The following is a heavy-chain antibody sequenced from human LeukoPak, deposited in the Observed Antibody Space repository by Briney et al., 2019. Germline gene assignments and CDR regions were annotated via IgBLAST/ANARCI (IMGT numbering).Heavy chain of an antibody. J-gene: IGHJ4*02. CDR2: IIPIFGTA. V-gene: IGHV1-69*01. CDR1: GGTFSSYA. D-gene: IGHD1-26*01. Sequence: ASVKVSCKASGGTFSSYAISWVRQAPGQGLGWMGGIIPIFGTANYAQKFQGRVTITADESTSTAYMELSSLRSEDTAVYYCARDPGGGMGGLAFTLGYWGQGTLVTVSS. CDR3: ARDPGGGMGGLAFTLGY.